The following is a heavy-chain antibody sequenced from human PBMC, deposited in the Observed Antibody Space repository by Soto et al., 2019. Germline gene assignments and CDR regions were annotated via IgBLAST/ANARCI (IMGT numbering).Heavy chain of an antibody. CDR3: AYYGEVDY. CDR1: GGSFSVYY. V-gene: IGHV4-34*01. CDR2: INHSGST. Sequence: SETLSLTCAVYGGSFSVYYWSWIRQPPGKGLEWIGEINHSGSTNYNPSLKSRVTISVDTSKNQFSLKLSSVTAADTAVYYRAYYGEVDYWGQGTLVTVSS. D-gene: IGHD4-17*01. J-gene: IGHJ4*02.